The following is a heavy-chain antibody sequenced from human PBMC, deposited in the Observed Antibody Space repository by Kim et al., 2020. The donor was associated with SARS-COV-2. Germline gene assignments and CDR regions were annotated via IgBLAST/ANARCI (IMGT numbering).Heavy chain of an antibody. V-gene: IGHV4-59*01. D-gene: IGHD1-26*01. CDR2: VYHTGNT. CDR3: ASTGVGAVGWFDP. J-gene: IGHJ5*02. CDR1: GGAIRGYY. Sequence: SETLSLTCSVSGGAIRGYYWTWIRQPPGKRLEWIGYVYHTGNTNYNPSLRCRVTISLDTSKRQFSLTLTSVTAADTAVYYCASTGVGAVGWFDPWGQGTLVSVSS.